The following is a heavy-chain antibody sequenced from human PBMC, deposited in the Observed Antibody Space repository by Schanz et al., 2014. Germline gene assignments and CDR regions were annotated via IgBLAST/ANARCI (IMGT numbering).Heavy chain of an antibody. CDR2: IWNNGVTK. V-gene: IGHV3-33*01. Sequence: QAQLMESGGGVVQPGTSLILSCSASGFSLNTYGIHWFRQPAGKGLEWVAVIWNNGVTKDYADSVRGRFTISRDRYQNTLYLRMSSLRAEDRADYYCARPRVDYGEVDYWGQGTLVTVSS. CDR3: ARPRVDYGEVDY. D-gene: IGHD4-17*01. CDR1: GFSLNTYG. J-gene: IGHJ4*02.